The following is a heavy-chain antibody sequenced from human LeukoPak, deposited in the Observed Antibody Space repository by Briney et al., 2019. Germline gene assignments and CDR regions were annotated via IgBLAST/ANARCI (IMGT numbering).Heavy chain of an antibody. J-gene: IGHJ6*03. Sequence: GGSLRLSCAASGFTFDDYGMSWVRQAPGKGLEWVCGINWNGGSTGYADSVKGRFTISRDNAKNSLYLQMNSLRAEDTALYYCARSSPYCSGGSCYSRYYYYYYYMDVWGKGTTVTVSS. D-gene: IGHD2-15*01. CDR2: INWNGGST. CDR1: GFTFDDYG. V-gene: IGHV3-20*04. CDR3: ARSSPYCSGGSCYSRYYYYYYYMDV.